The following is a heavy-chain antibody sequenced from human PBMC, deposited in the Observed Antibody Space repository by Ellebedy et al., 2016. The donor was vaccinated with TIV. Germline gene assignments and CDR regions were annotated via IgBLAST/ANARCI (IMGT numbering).Heavy chain of an antibody. V-gene: IGHV4-59*01. D-gene: IGHD1-1*01. CDR3: ARSNISFLGKTDAFDI. Sequence: MPSETLSLTCTVSYGSISSYYWSWIRQPPGKGLEWLGYIVSSGSTPYNPSLKSRLTMSIDTSKKQISLKLSSVTAVDTGVYFCARSNISFLGKTDAFDIWGQGTRVTVSS. CDR1: YGSISSYY. J-gene: IGHJ3*02. CDR2: IVSSGST.